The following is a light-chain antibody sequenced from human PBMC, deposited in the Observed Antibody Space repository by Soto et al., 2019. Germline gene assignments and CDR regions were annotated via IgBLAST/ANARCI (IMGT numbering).Light chain of an antibody. CDR1: QSVVGN. J-gene: IGKJ1*01. CDR2: GAS. CDR3: QQYATSPLT. V-gene: IGKV3-20*01. Sequence: EIVLTPSPGSLSLSPGDRATLSCRASQSVVGNVAWYQQIPGQPPKLLIFGASSRATGIADKFSGSGSGTEFTLTISRLEPEDVAVYYCQQYATSPLTFGHGTKL.